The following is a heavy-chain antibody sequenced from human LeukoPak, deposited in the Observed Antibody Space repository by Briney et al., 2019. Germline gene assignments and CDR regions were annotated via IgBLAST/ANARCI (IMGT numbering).Heavy chain of an antibody. D-gene: IGHD2-21*01. V-gene: IGHV4-31*03. CDR3: ARDAIDSDYFDL. J-gene: IGHJ4*02. CDR1: GVSISSGGYC. CDR2: SHHSGSS. Sequence: KPSQTLFLPCTVSGVSISSGGYCWTWIRQQPGKGLEWIGYSHHSGSSYYNPSLNSRVMISVDRSANHFSLKVSSVTAADTAVYYCARDAIDSDYFDLWGQGSMVTVSS.